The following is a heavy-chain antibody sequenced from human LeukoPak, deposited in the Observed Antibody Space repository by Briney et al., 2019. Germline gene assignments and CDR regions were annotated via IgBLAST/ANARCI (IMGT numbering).Heavy chain of an antibody. Sequence: ASVKVSCKASGYTFTSYGISWVRQAPGQGLEWMGWISAYNGNTNYAQKLQGRVTMTTDTSTSTAYMELRSLRSEDTAVYYCARSDSSGSHPAFDYWGQGTLVTVSS. CDR3: ARSDSSGSHPAFDY. D-gene: IGHD3-22*01. J-gene: IGHJ4*02. CDR2: ISAYNGNT. V-gene: IGHV1-18*01. CDR1: GYTFTSYG.